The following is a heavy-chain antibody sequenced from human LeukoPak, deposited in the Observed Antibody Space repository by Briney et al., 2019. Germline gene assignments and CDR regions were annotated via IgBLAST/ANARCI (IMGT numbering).Heavy chain of an antibody. CDR1: GFTFSSYA. V-gene: IGHV3-21*06. J-gene: IGHJ4*02. CDR3: ARDLSMTLYYFDN. CDR2: ISSGSSYI. Sequence: GGSLRLSCAASGFTFSSYAMSWVRQAPGKGLEWVSFISSGSSYIYYADSVKGRFTISRDNAKNSLYLQMNSLRAEDTAVYYCARDLSMTLYYFDNWGQGTLVSVSS.